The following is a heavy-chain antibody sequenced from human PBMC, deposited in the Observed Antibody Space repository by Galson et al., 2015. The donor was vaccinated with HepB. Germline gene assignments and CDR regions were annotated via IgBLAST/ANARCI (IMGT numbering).Heavy chain of an antibody. CDR2: ISSSSSYI. Sequence: SLRLSCAASGFTFSDYYMSWIRQAPGKGLEWVSSISSSSSYIYYADSVKGRFTISRDNAKNSLYLQMNSLRAEDTAVYYCARDRGDIVATGNHYWGQGTLVTVSS. V-gene: IGHV3-11*06. J-gene: IGHJ4*02. CDR1: GFTFSDYY. CDR3: ARDRGDIVATGNHY. D-gene: IGHD5-12*01.